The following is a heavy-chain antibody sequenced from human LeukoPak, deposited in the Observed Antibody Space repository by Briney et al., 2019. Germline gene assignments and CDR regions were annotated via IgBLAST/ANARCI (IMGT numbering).Heavy chain of an antibody. CDR1: GYSISSGYY. Sequence: PSETLSLTCTVSGYSISSGYYWGWIRQPPGKGLEWIGYIYYSGSTNYNPSLKSRVTISVDTSKNQFSLKLSSVTAADTAVYYCAREGEYSLGYFDYWGQGTLVTVSS. V-gene: IGHV4-61*01. D-gene: IGHD5-18*01. CDR3: AREGEYSLGYFDY. J-gene: IGHJ4*02. CDR2: IYYSGST.